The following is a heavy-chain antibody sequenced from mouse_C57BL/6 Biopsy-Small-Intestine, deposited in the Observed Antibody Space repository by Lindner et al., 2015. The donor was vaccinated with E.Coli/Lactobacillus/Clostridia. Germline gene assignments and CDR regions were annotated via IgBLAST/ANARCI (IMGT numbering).Heavy chain of an antibody. J-gene: IGHJ2*01. Sequence: VQLQESGGGLVKPGGSLKLPCAASGFTFSDYGMHWVRQAPEKGLEWVAYISSGSSTIYYADTVKGRFTISRDNAKNTLFLQMTSLRSEDTAMYYCARTTTVVPDYWGQGTTLTVSS. CDR2: ISSGSSTI. V-gene: IGHV5-17*01. D-gene: IGHD1-1*01. CDR1: GFTFSDYG. CDR3: ARTTTVVPDY.